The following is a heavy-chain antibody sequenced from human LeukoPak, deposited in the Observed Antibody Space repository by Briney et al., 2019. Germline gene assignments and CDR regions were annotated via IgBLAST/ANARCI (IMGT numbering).Heavy chain of an antibody. CDR1: GFTFSNYG. V-gene: IGHV3-33*06. D-gene: IGHD4-17*01. CDR2: IWYDGSNK. CDR3: AKNTVAMTTVTTYFDY. Sequence: PGRSLRLSGAASGFTFSNYGMYWVRQAPGKGLEWVATIWYDGSNKYYADSVKGRFTISRDNSKNTLYLQMNSLRAEDTAIYYCAKNTVAMTTVTTYFDYWGQGTLVTVSS. J-gene: IGHJ4*02.